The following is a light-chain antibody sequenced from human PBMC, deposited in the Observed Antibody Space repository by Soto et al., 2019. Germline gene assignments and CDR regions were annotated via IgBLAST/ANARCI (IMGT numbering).Light chain of an antibody. CDR3: SSYKSSSTYVV. CDR1: SSDVGGYNY. CDR2: DVS. J-gene: IGLJ2*01. V-gene: IGLV2-14*01. Sequence: QSALTQPASVSGSPGQSITISCTGTSSDVGGYNYVSWYQQHPGKAPKLMIYDVSNRPSGVSNRFSGSKSGNTASLTISGLKAEDEADYYCSSYKSSSTYVVFGGGTKLTVL.